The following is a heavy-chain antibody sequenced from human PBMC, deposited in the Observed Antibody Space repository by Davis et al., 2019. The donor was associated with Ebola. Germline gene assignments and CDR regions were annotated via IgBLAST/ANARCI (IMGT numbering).Heavy chain of an antibody. D-gene: IGHD3-10*01. CDR2: IYYSGST. CDR1: GGSFSGYC. CDR3: ARLSITMVRGVRNYYYYGMDV. V-gene: IGHV4-59*08. J-gene: IGHJ6*02. Sequence: SETLSLTCAVYGGSFSGYCWSWIRQPPGKGLEWIGYIYYSGSTNYNPSLKSRVTISVDTSKNQFSLKLSSVTAADTAVYYCARLSITMVRGVRNYYYYGMDVWGQGTTVTVSS.